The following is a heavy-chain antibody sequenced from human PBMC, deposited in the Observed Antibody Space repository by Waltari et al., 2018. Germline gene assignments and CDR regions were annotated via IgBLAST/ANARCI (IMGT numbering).Heavy chain of an antibody. V-gene: IGHV4-39*07. D-gene: IGHD2-8*01. CDR2: IYYSGST. Sequence: QLQLQESGPGLVKPSETLSLTCTVPGGSISSSSYYWGWIRQPPGQGLEWIGSIYYSGSTYYNPSLKSRVTISVDTSKIQFSLKLSSVTAADTAVYYCARDPLLTGVLMVYATPSDMDVWGKGTTVTISS. CDR3: ARDPLLTGVLMVYATPSDMDV. CDR1: GGSISSSSYY. J-gene: IGHJ6*03.